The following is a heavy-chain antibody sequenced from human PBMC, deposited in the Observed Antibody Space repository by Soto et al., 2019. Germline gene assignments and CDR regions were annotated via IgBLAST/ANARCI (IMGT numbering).Heavy chain of an antibody. D-gene: IGHD1-26*01. V-gene: IGHV1-18*01. CDR2: ISAYNGNT. J-gene: IGHJ4*02. Sequence: QVQLVQSGAEVKKPGASVKVSCKASGYTFTNYGISWVRQAPGQGLEWMGWISAYNGNTNYAQMLQGRVTMTTDTYPITAYMELWSRRSDDTAVYYCARAVGASYYFDYWGQGTLVTVSS. CDR3: ARAVGASYYFDY. CDR1: GYTFTNYG.